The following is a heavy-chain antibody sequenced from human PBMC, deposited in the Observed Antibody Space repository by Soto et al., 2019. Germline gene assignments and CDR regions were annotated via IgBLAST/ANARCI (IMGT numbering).Heavy chain of an antibody. CDR3: AKDSCGANWNGCFDY. J-gene: IGHJ4*01. D-gene: IGHD1-20*01. V-gene: IGHV3-23*01. CDR2: IRGSGDST. CDR1: GLTFSSYA. Sequence: GGSLRLSCAASGLTFSSYAMSWVRQAPGKGLEWVSGIRGSGDSTYYADSVKGRFTISRDNSKNTLYLQMNSLRAEDTAIYYCAKDSCGANWNGCFDYWGHGTLVTVSS.